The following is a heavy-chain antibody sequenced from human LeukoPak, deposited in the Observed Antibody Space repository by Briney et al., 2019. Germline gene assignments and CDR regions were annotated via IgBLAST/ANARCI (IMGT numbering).Heavy chain of an antibody. D-gene: IGHD6-13*01. CDR3: ARDLAAAGYYYYYGMGV. V-gene: IGHV4-59*01. CDR2: IYYSGST. J-gene: IGHJ6*02. CDR1: GGSISSYY. Sequence: PSETLSLTCTVSGGSISSYYWSWIRQPPGKGLEWIGYIYYSGSTNYNPSLKSRVTISVDTSKNQFSLKLSSVTAADTAVYYCARDLAAAGYYYYYGMGVWGQGTTVTVSS.